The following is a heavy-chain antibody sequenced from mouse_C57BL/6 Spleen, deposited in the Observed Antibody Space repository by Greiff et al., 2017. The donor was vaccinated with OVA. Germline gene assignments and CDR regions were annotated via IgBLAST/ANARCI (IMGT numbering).Heavy chain of an antibody. CDR1: GYSITSGYY. CDR3: ARGGYGSSVDY. CDR2: ISYDGSN. V-gene: IGHV3-6*01. J-gene: IGHJ2*01. D-gene: IGHD1-1*01. Sequence: EVKLEESGPGLVKPSQSLSLTCSVTGYSITSGYYWNWIRQFPGNKLEWMGYISYDGSNNYNPSLKNRISITRDTSKNQFFLKLNSVTTEDTATYDCARGGYGSSVDYWGQGTTLTVSS.